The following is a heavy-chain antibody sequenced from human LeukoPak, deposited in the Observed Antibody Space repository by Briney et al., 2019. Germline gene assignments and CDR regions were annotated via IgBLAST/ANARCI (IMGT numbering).Heavy chain of an antibody. J-gene: IGHJ5*02. V-gene: IGHV4-4*09. CDR3: ARLFGQQLVGWFDP. CDR2: IYTSGST. CDR1: GGSISSYY. Sequence: SETLSLTCTVSGGSISSYYWSWIRQPPGKGLEWIGYIYTSGSTNYNPSLKSRVTISVDTSKNQFSLKLSSVTAADTAVYYCARLFGQQLVGWFDPWGQGTLVTVSS. D-gene: IGHD6-13*01.